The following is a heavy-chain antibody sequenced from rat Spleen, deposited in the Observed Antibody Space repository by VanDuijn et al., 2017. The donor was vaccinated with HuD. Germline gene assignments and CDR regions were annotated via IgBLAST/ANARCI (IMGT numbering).Heavy chain of an antibody. Sequence: QVQLKESGPGLVQPSQTLSLTCTVSGFSLISYSVSWVRQPPGKGLEWMGGIWGDGSTNYNSDLKSRLSISRDTSKSQVFLKMNSLQTEDTATYFCARADVAGLSTDGIWGQGIMVTVSS. CDR1: GFSLISYS. CDR3: ARADVAGLSTDGI. V-gene: IGHV2-15*01. CDR2: IWGDGST. D-gene: IGHD1-2*01. J-gene: IGHJ2*01.